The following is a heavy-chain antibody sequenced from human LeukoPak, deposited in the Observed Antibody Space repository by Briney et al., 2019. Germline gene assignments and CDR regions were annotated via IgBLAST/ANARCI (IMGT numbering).Heavy chain of an antibody. Sequence: PGGSLRLSCAASGFTFSSYWMSWVRQAPGKGLEWVANVKQDGSEKYYVDSVKGRFTISRDNAKNSLYLQMNSLRAEDTALYYCAKANGRGMLRNWFDPWGQGTLVTVSS. CDR2: VKQDGSEK. D-gene: IGHD2-8*01. V-gene: IGHV3-7*03. J-gene: IGHJ5*02. CDR3: AKANGRGMLRNWFDP. CDR1: GFTFSSYW.